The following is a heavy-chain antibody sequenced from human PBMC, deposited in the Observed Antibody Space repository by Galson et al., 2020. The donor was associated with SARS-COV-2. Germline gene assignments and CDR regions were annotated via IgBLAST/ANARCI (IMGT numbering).Heavy chain of an antibody. CDR3: ARETPRYCSSTSCPFYYYYGMDV. Sequence: GGSLRLSCAASGFTFSSYDMHWVRQATGKGLEWVSAIGTAGDTYYPGSVKGRFTISRENAKNSLYLQMNSLRAGDTAVYYCARETPRYCSSTSCPFYYYYGMDVWGQGTTVTVSS. J-gene: IGHJ6*02. CDR2: IGTAGDT. D-gene: IGHD2-2*01. CDR1: GFTFSSYD. V-gene: IGHV3-13*01.